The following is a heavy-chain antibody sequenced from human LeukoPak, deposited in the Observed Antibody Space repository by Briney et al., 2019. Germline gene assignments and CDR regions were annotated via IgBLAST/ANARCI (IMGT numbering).Heavy chain of an antibody. Sequence: PGGSLRLSCAASGFTFSSYWMSWVRQAPGKGLEWVANIKQDGSEKYYVDSVKGRFTISRDNAKNSLYLQMNSLRAEDTAVYYCARGYCTNGVCYNDPQRFDYWGQGTLVTVSS. V-gene: IGHV3-7*01. CDR3: ARGYCTNGVCYNDPQRFDY. J-gene: IGHJ4*02. CDR2: IKQDGSEK. D-gene: IGHD2-8*01. CDR1: GFTFSSYW.